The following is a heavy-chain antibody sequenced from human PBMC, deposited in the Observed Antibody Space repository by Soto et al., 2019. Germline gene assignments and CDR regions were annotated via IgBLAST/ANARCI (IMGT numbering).Heavy chain of an antibody. CDR1: GYTFTSYG. J-gene: IGHJ5*02. Sequence: QVQLVQSGAEVKKPGASVKVSCKASGYTFTSYGISWVRQAPGQGLEWMGWISAYNGNTNYAQNLQGRVTMTTDTSTSTAYMELRSLRSDETAVYYCARDPGRWLQFWQNWFDPWGQGTLVTVSS. V-gene: IGHV1-18*04. D-gene: IGHD5-12*01. CDR2: ISAYNGNT. CDR3: ARDPGRWLQFWQNWFDP.